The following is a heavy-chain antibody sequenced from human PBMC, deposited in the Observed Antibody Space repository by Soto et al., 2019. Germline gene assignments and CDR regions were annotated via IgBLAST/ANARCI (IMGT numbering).Heavy chain of an antibody. CDR2: ISGSGVST. D-gene: IGHD3-22*01. CDR3: AKSPGLYLFVSSGYYHYLY. V-gene: IGHV3-23*01. Sequence: PGGSLRLSCAASGFTFSSYAMSWVRQAPGKGLEWVSAISGSGVSTYYADSVKGRFTISRDNSKNTLYLQMNSLRAEDTAVYYCAKSPGLYLFVSSGYYHYLYWGQGPLVTVSS. J-gene: IGHJ4*02. CDR1: GFTFSSYA.